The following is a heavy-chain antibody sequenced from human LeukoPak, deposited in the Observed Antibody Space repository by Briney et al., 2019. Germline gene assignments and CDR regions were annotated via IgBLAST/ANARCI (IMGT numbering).Heavy chain of an antibody. D-gene: IGHD3-3*01. CDR2: FDPEDGET. V-gene: IGHV1-24*01. Sequence: GASVKVSCKVSGYTLTELSMHWVRQAPGKGLEWMGGFDPEDGETIYAQKFQGRVTMTEDTSTGSAYMELSSLRSEDTAVYYCATDWSAIFGVISHQDAFDIWGQGTMVTVSS. CDR3: ATDWSAIFGVISHQDAFDI. J-gene: IGHJ3*02. CDR1: GYTLTELS.